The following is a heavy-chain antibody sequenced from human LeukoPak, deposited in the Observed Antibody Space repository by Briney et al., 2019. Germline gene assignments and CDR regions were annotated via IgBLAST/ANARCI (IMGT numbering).Heavy chain of an antibody. D-gene: IGHD2-15*01. J-gene: IGHJ4*02. CDR1: GGSISSYY. V-gene: IGHV4-59*01. CDR2: VYYSGST. Sequence: PSETLSLTCTVSGGSISSYYWSWIRQPPGRGLEWIGYVYYSGSTNYNPSFKSRITISVDTSRNQFSLQLSSVTAADTAVYYCARIHRYCSGGACYVLDNWGQGTLVAVSS. CDR3: ARIHRYCSGGACYVLDN.